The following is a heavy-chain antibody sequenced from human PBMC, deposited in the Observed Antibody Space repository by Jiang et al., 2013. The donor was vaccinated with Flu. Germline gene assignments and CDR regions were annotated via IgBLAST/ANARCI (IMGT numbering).Heavy chain of an antibody. CDR2: ISYDGSNK. J-gene: IGHJ4*02. Sequence: ISYDGSNKYYADSVKGRFTVSRDNSKNTLYLQLNSLRPEDTALYYCARENSFDYWGQGTLVTVSS. V-gene: IGHV3-30-3*01. CDR3: ARENSFDY. D-gene: IGHD2/OR15-2a*01.